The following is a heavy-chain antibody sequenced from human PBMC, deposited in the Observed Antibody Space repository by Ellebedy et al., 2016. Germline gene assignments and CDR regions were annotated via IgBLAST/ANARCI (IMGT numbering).Heavy chain of an antibody. J-gene: IGHJ6*02. CDR2: IYYSGST. V-gene: IGHV4-39*07. D-gene: IGHD3-10*01. Sequence: SETLSLTXTVSGGSISSSSYYWGWIRQPPGKGLEWIGSIYYSGSTYYNPSLKSRVTISVDTSKNQFSLKLSSVTAADTAVYYCARVSGSGPDYYYYYYGMDVWGQGTTVTVSS. CDR3: ARVSGSGPDYYYYYYGMDV. CDR1: GGSISSSSYY.